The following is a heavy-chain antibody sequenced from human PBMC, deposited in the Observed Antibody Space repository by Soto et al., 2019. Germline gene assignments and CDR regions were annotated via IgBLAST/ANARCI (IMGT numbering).Heavy chain of an antibody. CDR3: ARPPWVATFDAFDI. J-gene: IGHJ3*02. V-gene: IGHV4-39*01. Sequence: PSETLSLTCTVSGGSISSSSYSWGWIRQPPGKGLEWIGSIYYSGSTYYNPSLKSRATISVDTSKNQFSLKLSSVTAADTAVYYCARPPWVATFDAFDIWGQGTMVT. CDR1: GGSISSSSYS. D-gene: IGHD5-12*01. CDR2: IYYSGST.